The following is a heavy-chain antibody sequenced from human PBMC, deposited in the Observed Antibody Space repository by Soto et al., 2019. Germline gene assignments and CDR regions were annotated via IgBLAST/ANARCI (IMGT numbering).Heavy chain of an antibody. J-gene: IGHJ2*01. Sequence: PSETLSLTCAFYVGSFSGYYWSWIRQPPGKGLEWIGEINHSGSTNYNPSLKSRVTISVDTSKNQFSLKLSSVTAADTAVYYCARVVRRFLEWNRGYFDLWGRATLVIVS. D-gene: IGHD3-3*01. CDR2: INHSGST. CDR1: VGSFSGYY. CDR3: ARVVRRFLEWNRGYFDL. V-gene: IGHV4-34*01.